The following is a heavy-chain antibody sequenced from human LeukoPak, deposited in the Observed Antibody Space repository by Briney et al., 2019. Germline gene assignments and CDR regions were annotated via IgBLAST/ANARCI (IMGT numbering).Heavy chain of an antibody. D-gene: IGHD3-22*01. CDR2: ISYDGSNK. CDR3: ARGDYYDSSGYGPFYFDY. V-gene: IGHV3-30*04. CDR1: GYTFTSYG. Sequence: SCKASGYTFTSYGISWVRQAPGKGLEWVAVISYDGSNKYYADSVKGRFTISRDNSKNTLYLQMNSLRAEDTAVYYCARGDYYDSSGYGPFYFDYWGQGTLVTVSS. J-gene: IGHJ4*02.